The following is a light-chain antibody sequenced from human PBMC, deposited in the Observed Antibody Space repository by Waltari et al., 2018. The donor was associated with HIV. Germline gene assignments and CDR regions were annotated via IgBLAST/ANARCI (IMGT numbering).Light chain of an antibody. CDR3: QRYGGSYS. CDR1: QSVCKNS. V-gene: IGKV3-20*01. CDR2: GEA. Sequence: ETILTQSPGTLSVSPGDGATLSCRASQSVCKNSVAWYQQNPGQAPRLLIDGEASRATGIPDRVSGSGSATDFTLAINRLEPEDFAVYYCQRYGGSYSFGQGTNLEI. J-gene: IGKJ2*01.